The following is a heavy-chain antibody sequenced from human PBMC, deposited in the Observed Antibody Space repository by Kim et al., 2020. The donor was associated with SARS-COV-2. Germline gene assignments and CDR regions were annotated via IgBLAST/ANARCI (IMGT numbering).Heavy chain of an antibody. CDR3: VTSGTYYYVSLYFQH. D-gene: IGHD3-10*02. CDR2: ISNDGSNK. J-gene: IGHJ1*01. CDR1: GFTFNSYA. Sequence: GGSLRLSCSASGFTFNSYAMHWVRQAPGKGLEYVSAISNDGSNKYYADSVKGRFTISRDNSKNTLYLQMSSLRAEDTAVYYCVTSGTYYYVSLYFQHWGQGTLVTVSS. V-gene: IGHV3-64D*09.